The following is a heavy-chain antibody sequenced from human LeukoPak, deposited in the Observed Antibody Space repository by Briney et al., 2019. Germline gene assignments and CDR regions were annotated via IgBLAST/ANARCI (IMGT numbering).Heavy chain of an antibody. CDR3: ARTGLITGSSSSVYGY. D-gene: IGHD1-20*01. CDR1: GYSFTSYW. Sequence: GESLKISCKGSGYSFTSYWIGWVRQVPGKGLEWMGIINPSDSDTRYSPSFQGQVATSADKSINTAYLQWSTLKASDTAMYYCARTGLITGSSSSVYGYWGQGTLVTVSS. CDR2: INPSDSDT. V-gene: IGHV5-51*01. J-gene: IGHJ4*02.